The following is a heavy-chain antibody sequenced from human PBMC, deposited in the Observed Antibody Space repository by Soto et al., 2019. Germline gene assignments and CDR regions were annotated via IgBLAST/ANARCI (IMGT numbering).Heavy chain of an antibody. D-gene: IGHD6-19*01. J-gene: IGHJ5*02. Sequence: QVQLVQSGAEVKKPGSSVKVSCKASGGTFSSYAISWVRQAPGQGLEWMGGINPIFGTANYAQKFQGRVTITADESTSTAYMELSSLRSEDTAVYYCAREGLYSSGWYRGNWFDPWGQGTLVTVSS. CDR3: AREGLYSSGWYRGNWFDP. CDR2: INPIFGTA. V-gene: IGHV1-69*12. CDR1: GGTFSSYA.